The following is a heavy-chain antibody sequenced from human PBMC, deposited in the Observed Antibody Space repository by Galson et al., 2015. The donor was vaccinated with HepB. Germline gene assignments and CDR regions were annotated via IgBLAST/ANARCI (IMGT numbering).Heavy chain of an antibody. Sequence: SLRLSCAASGFTFSSYWMSWVRQAPGKGLEWVANIKQDGSEKYYVDSVKGRFTISRDNAKNSLYLQMNSLRAEDTAVYYCARDTHLSNFPEYDFWSGYYSHYYYGMDVWGQGTTVTVSS. CDR3: ARDTHLSNFPEYDFWSGYYSHYYYGMDV. CDR2: IKQDGSEK. D-gene: IGHD3-3*01. V-gene: IGHV3-7*05. CDR1: GFTFSSYW. J-gene: IGHJ6*02.